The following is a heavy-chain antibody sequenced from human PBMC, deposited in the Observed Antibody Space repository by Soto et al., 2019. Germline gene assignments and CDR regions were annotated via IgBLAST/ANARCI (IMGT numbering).Heavy chain of an antibody. CDR2: INHSGST. CDR3: ARGVVSGGYLPGY. CDR1: GGSFSGHY. J-gene: IGHJ4*02. Sequence: SETLSLTCAVYGGSFSGHYWSWIRQPPGKGLEWIGKINHSGSTNYNPSLKSRVTISVDTSKNQFSLNLTSVTAADTAVYYCARGVVSGGYLPGYWGQGALVTVSS. V-gene: IGHV4-34*01. D-gene: IGHD3-22*01.